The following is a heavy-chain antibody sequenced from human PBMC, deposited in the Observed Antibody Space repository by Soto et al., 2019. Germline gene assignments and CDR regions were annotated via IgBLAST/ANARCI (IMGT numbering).Heavy chain of an antibody. D-gene: IGHD2-15*01. V-gene: IGHV3-15*01. CDR1: GFTFSDAW. CDR3: TADLWRIAVVVGSTGYFNP. CDR2: TKSKSDGGTT. Sequence: GGSLRLSCAASGFTFSDAWMSWVRQAPGKGLDWVGRTKSKSDGGTTEYAAPVRGRFTISRDDSKNTLYLQMNSLKTEDTAVYYCTADLWRIAVVVGSTGYFNPWGQGTPVTVS. J-gene: IGHJ5*02.